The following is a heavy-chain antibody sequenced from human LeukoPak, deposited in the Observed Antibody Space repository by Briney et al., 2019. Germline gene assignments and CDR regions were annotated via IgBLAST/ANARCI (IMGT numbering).Heavy chain of an antibody. CDR2: ISASDHGT. D-gene: IGHD2-2*01. CDR3: AKGNAGHCTGTTCYPFDY. V-gene: IGHV3-23*01. J-gene: IGHJ4*02. Sequence: VGSLRLSCAASGFTFSAYAMSYGRQVPGKGVWWGSAISASDHGTYYADSVKGRFPISRDNSRNTLHLQLNSLRVEDTAIYYCAKGNAGHCTGTTCYPFDYWGQGTLVTVSS. CDR1: GFTFSAYA.